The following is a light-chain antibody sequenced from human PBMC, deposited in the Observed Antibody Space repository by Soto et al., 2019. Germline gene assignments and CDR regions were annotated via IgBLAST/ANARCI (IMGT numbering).Light chain of an antibody. CDR3: QSYDSSLSVV. J-gene: IGLJ2*01. CDR1: SSNIGSNT. V-gene: IGLV1-40*01. CDR2: GNS. Sequence: QSVLTQPPSTSGTPGQRVTISCSGSSSNIGSNTVNWYQQLPGTAPQLLIYGNSNRPSGVPDRFSGSKSGTSASLAITGLQAEDEADYYCQSYDSSLSVVFGGGTKLTVL.